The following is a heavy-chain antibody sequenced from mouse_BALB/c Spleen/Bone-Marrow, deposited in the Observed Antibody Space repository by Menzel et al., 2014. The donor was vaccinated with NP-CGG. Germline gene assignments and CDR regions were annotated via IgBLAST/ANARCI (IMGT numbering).Heavy chain of an antibody. CDR1: GYTFTSYP. V-gene: IGHV1-47*01. CDR3: SGGGVFAY. CDR2: FHPYNDDT. J-gene: IGHJ3*01. Sequence: QVQLKQSGAELVKPGASVKMSCKAFGYTFTSYPIEWMKQNHGKSLEWIGNFHPYNDDTKYSEKFKGKAKLTVEKSSRTVFLELTLFTFCVSAIFSCSGGGVFAYWRQGTPVTVSA.